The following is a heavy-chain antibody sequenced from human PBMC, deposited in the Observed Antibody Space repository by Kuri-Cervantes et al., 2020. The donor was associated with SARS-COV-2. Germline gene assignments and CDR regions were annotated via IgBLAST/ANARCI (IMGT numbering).Heavy chain of an antibody. CDR1: GYSISSGYY. D-gene: IGHD3-22*01. CDR3: ARDSSGYYQAGYYYYGMDV. CDR2: IYHSGST. Sequence: SETLSLTCAVSGYSISSGYYWGWIRQPPGKGLEWIGSIYHSGSTYYNPSLKSRVTISVDTSKNQFSLKLSSVTAADTAVYCCARDSSGYYQAGYYYYGMDVWGQGTTVTSP. J-gene: IGHJ6*02. V-gene: IGHV4-38-2*01.